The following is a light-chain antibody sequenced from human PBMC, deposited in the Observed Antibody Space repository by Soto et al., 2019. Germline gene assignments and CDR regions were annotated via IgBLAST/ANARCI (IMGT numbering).Light chain of an antibody. CDR1: QSVSSN. CDR3: QQYNTWPT. V-gene: IGKV3-15*01. CDR2: GAS. Sequence: EILLTQSPGTLSLSPGERATLSCRASQSVSSNLAWYQQKPGQAPRLLIYGASTRATGIPARLSGSGSGTEFTLTIRSLQSEDSAVYYCQQYNTWPTFGQGTRLEIK. J-gene: IGKJ5*01.